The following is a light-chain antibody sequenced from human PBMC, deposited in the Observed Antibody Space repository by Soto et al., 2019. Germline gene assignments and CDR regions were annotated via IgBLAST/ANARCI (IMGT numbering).Light chain of an antibody. J-gene: IGKJ1*01. V-gene: IGKV1-5*01. CDR2: DAS. Sequence: DIQMTQSPSTLSASVGDIVTITCRASQSISNWLACYQQKPGKAPKLLIYDASSLESGVPSRFSGRGSGTEFTLTISSLQPDDVATYYCQQYNSYSSTFGQGTKVEIK. CDR3: QQYNSYSST. CDR1: QSISNW.